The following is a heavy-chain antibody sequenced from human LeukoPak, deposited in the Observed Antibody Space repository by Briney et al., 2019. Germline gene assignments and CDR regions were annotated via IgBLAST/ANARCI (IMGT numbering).Heavy chain of an antibody. D-gene: IGHD3-10*01. J-gene: IGHJ4*02. CDR3: ARRAADEAMIRGANPYFDY. Sequence: KPSETLSLTCAVSGYSISSGYYWGWIRQPPGKGLEWIGSIYHRGGTYYNASLKSRVIISVDTSKNQFSLKLSSVTAADTAVYYCARRAADEAMIRGANPYFDYWGQGTLVTVSS. CDR1: GYSISSGYY. V-gene: IGHV4-38-2*01. CDR2: IYHRGGT.